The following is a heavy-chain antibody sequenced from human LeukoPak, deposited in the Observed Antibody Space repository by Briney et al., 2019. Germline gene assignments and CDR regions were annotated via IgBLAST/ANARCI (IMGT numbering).Heavy chain of an antibody. CDR3: ARGYSRSWFDP. V-gene: IGHV3-74*01. Sequence: GGSLRLSCAASGFTFSSYWMHWVRQAPGKGLVWVSRINSDGSTTSYADSVKGRFTISRDNAKNTLYLQMNSLRADDTANYYCARGYSRSWFDPWGQGTLVSVSS. CDR1: GFTFSSYW. D-gene: IGHD6-13*01. J-gene: IGHJ5*02. CDR2: INSDGSTT.